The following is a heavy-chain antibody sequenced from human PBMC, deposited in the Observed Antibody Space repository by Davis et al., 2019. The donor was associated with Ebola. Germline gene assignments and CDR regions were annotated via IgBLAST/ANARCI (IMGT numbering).Heavy chain of an antibody. CDR3: ARDLGTTKVRGVNPDY. CDR2: ISAYNGNT. V-gene: IGHV1-18*01. J-gene: IGHJ4*02. D-gene: IGHD3-10*01. Sequence: ASSQVTCNASAYIFISYYINWVRQAPGQGLEWMGWISAYNGNTNYAQKLQGRVIMTTDTSTSTAYMELRSLRSDDTAVYYCARDLGTTKVRGVNPDYWGQGTLVTVSS. CDR1: AYIFISYY.